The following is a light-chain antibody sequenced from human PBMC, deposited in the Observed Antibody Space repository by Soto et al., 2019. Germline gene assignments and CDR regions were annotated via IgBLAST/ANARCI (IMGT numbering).Light chain of an antibody. J-gene: IGKJ3*01. V-gene: IGKV3-20*01. CDR2: ATS. CDR1: QSVTSNS. CDR3: QQYGSSQFT. Sequence: IVLMQSPGTLSLSPGDGATLSCRASQSVTSNSLAWYQQKPGQAPTVLIFATSRRATGVPDRFSGSGSGTDFTLTISRLEPDDFAVYYCQQYGSSQFTFGPGTKVNIK.